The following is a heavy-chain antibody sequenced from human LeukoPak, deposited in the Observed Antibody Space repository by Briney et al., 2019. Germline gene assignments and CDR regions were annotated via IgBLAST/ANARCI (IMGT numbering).Heavy chain of an antibody. J-gene: IGHJ4*02. D-gene: IGHD5-18*01. V-gene: IGHV3-66*02. CDR2: VYSGGST. CDR1: GFTVSNNY. Sequence: GGSLRLSCAASGFTVSNNYMSWVRQAPGKGLEWVSVVYSGGSTHSADSVKGRFTISRDNSKNTLYRQMNSLRAEDSAVYYCARDRYSYGFALDCWGQGTLVTVSS. CDR3: ARDRYSYGFALDC.